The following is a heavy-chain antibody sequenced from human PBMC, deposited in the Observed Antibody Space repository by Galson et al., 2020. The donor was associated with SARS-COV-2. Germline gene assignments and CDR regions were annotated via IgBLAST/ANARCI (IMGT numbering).Heavy chain of an antibody. V-gene: IGHV3-21*01. CDR2: ISTSSSYI. Sequence: NSGGSLRPSCAASGFPFSTYSMNWVRQAPGKGLEWVSSISTSSSYIYYADSVKDRFTISRDNVRNSLYLEMHSLRDEDTAIYYCARDEGIRGYNYGRLYYGLDVWGQGTTVTVSS. D-gene: IGHD5-18*01. J-gene: IGHJ6*02. CDR1: GFPFSTYS. CDR3: ARDEGIRGYNYGRLYYGLDV.